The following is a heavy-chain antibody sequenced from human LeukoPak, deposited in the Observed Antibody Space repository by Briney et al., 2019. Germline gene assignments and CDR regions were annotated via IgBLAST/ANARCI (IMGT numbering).Heavy chain of an antibody. CDR2: INHSGST. Sequence: SETLSLTCAVYGGFFSGYYWSWIRQPPGKGLEWIGEINHSGSTNYNPSLKSRVTISVDTSKNQFSLKLSSVTAADTAVYYCARVKNRIAAAGTGWFDPWGQGTLVTVSS. CDR3: ARVKNRIAAAGTGWFDP. J-gene: IGHJ5*02. V-gene: IGHV4-34*01. D-gene: IGHD6-13*01. CDR1: GGFFSGYY.